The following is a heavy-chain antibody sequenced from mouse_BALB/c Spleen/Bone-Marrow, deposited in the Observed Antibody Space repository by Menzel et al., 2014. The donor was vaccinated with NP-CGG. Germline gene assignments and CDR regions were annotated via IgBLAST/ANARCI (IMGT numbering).Heavy chain of an antibody. CDR3: ERSSYGYDRQAYFFDY. V-gene: IGHV5-17*02. J-gene: IGHJ2*01. CDR2: ISSGSSTI. D-gene: IGHD2-2*01. Sequence: EVQLVESGGGLVQPGGSRKLSCAASGFTFSSFGMHWVRQAPEKGLEWVAYISSGSSTIYYADTVKGRFTISRDNPKNTLFLQMTSLRSEDTAMYYCERSSYGYDRQAYFFDYWGQGTTHTVSS. CDR1: GFTFSSFG.